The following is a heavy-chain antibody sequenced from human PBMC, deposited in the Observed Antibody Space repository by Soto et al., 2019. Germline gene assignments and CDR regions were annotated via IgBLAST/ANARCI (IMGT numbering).Heavy chain of an antibody. V-gene: IGHV5-51*01. Sequence: GEYLKISCKGSGYSFTSYWIGWVRQMPGKGLEWLGIIYPGDSDTRYSPSFQGQVAISADKSISTAYLQWSSLKASDTAMYYCARQHDRSGYSFDYCGQGTLVTVSS. D-gene: IGHD3-22*01. CDR2: IYPGDSDT. CDR3: ARQHDRSGYSFDY. CDR1: GYSFTSYW. J-gene: IGHJ4*02.